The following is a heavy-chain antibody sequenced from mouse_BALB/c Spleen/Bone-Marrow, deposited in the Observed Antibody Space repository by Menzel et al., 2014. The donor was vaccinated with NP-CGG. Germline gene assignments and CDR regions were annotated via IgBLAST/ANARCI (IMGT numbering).Heavy chain of an antibody. V-gene: IGHV14-3*02. CDR1: GFNIKDTY. J-gene: IGHJ4*01. CDR3: ARGYYDYVYAMDY. Sequence: EVQLQQSGAELVKPGASVKLSCTASGFNIKDTYMHWVKQRPEQGLEWIGRIDPANGNTKYDPKFQGKATITADTSSNTAYLQLSSLTSEDTAVHYCARGYYDYVYAMDYWGQGTSVTVSS. CDR2: IDPANGNT. D-gene: IGHD2-4*01.